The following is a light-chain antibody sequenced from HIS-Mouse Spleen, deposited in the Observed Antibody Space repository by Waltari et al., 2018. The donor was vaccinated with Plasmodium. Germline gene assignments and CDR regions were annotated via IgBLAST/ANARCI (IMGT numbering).Light chain of an antibody. V-gene: IGLV2-23*01. Sequence: QSALTQPASVSGSPGQSITISCTGTSSDVGSYNLVSWYQQHPDKAPKLMIYEGSKRPAGVSTRFSGSKAGNTASLTISGLQAEDEADYYCCSYAGSSTWVFGGGTKLTVL. CDR2: EGS. J-gene: IGLJ3*02. CDR3: CSYAGSSTWV. CDR1: SSDVGSYNL.